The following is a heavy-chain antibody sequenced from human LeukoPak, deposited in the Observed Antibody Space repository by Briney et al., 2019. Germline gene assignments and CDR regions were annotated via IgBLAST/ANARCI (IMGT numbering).Heavy chain of an antibody. Sequence: GASVKVSCKASGYTFTSYAMHWVRQAPGQRLEWMGWINAGNGNTKYSQKFQGRVTITRDTSASTAYTELSSLRSEDTAVYYCARAFIVVVPAATSVGRLDYWGQGTLVTVSS. J-gene: IGHJ4*02. D-gene: IGHD2-2*01. CDR1: GYTFTSYA. V-gene: IGHV1-3*01. CDR2: INAGNGNT. CDR3: ARAFIVVVPAATSVGRLDY.